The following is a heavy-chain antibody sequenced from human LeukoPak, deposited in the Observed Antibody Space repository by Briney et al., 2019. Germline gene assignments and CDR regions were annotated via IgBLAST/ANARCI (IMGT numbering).Heavy chain of an antibody. D-gene: IGHD4/OR15-4a*01. V-gene: IGHV4-61*08. J-gene: IGHJ4*02. CDR1: GGSISSGGYY. Sequence: SETLSLTCTVSGGSISSGGYYWSWIRQHPGKGLEWIGYIYYSGSTNHNPSLKSRVTISVDTSKNQFSLKLSSVTAADTAVYYCAKHGDNYYFDSWGQGTLVTVSS. CDR2: IYYSGST. CDR3: AKHGDNYYFDS.